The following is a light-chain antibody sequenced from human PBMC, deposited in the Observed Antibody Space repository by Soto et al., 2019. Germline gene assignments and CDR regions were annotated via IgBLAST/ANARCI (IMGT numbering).Light chain of an antibody. CDR2: AAS. J-gene: IGKJ5*01. Sequence: DIQMTQSPSSLSASVGDRVTITCRASESIARHLNWYQQKPGKAPKLLIYAASSLQNGVPSRFRGGGSGTDFTLTISNLPPEDFATYYCQQTYTALSITFGQGTRLEIK. CDR1: ESIARH. V-gene: IGKV1-39*01. CDR3: QQTYTALSIT.